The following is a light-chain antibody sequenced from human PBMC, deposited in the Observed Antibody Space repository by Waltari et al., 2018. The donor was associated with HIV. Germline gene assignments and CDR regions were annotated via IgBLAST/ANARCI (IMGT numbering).Light chain of an antibody. CDR3: CSYAGRMI. CDR2: EVN. CDR1: NSDVGSYNF. V-gene: IGLV2-23*02. J-gene: IGLJ2*01. Sequence: QSALTQPASPGQSITISCTGSNSDVGSYNFVSWYQQHPGKAPKVMIYEVNKRPSGVSNRFSGSKSGNTASLTISGLQAEDEADYYCCSYAGRMIFGGGTKLTVL.